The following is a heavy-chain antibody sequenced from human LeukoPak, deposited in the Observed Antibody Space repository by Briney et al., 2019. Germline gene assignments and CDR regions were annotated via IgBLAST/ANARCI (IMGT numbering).Heavy chain of an antibody. Sequence: GGSLRPSCAASGLAFSAYKMHWVRQAPRKGLVWVSRISTDGYTTDYADFVQGRFTASRDNTKNTWSLEMNSLRAEDTAVYYCARGGLEPVDYWGQGTLVTVSS. CDR3: ARGGLEPVDY. CDR1: GLAFSAYK. V-gene: IGHV3-74*01. CDR2: ISTDGYTT. D-gene: IGHD5-24*01. J-gene: IGHJ4*02.